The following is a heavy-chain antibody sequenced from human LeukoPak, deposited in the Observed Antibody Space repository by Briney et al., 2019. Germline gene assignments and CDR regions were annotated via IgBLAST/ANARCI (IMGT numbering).Heavy chain of an antibody. CDR2: IYKSGST. CDR1: GGSISSYY. CDR3: AGEDYYGSGTYPKKFDY. V-gene: IGHV4-4*07. Sequence: SETLSLTCTVSGGSISSYYWNWIRQPAGKGLEWIGRIYKSGSTNYNPSLKSRVTMSVDTSKNQFSLKLSSVTAADTAVYYCAGEDYYGSGTYPKKFDYWGQGTLVTVSS. D-gene: IGHD3-10*01. J-gene: IGHJ4*02.